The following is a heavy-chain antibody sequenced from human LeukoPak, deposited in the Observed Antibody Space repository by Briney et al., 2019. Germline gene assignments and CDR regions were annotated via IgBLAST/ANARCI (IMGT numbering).Heavy chain of an antibody. J-gene: IGHJ4*02. V-gene: IGHV1-46*01. D-gene: IGHD3-22*01. CDR1: GYTFTSYY. CDR2: INPSGGST. CDR3: ARGSAGSGNYHDSSGYNSFDY. Sequence: GASVKVSCKAAGYTFTSYYRHWVRQAPGQGLEWMGIINPSGGSTSYAQKFQGRVTMTRDTSTSTVYMELSSLRSEDTAVYYCARGSAGSGNYHDSSGYNSFDYWGQGTLVTVSS.